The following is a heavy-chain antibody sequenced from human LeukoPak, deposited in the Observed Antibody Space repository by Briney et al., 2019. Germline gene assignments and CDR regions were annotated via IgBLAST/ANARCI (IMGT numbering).Heavy chain of an antibody. CDR3: AKDFWKVYDSGKGAFDI. D-gene: IGHD3-10*01. CDR1: GFTFSSYA. CDR2: ISGSGGST. J-gene: IGHJ3*02. Sequence: GGSLRLSCAASGFTFSSYAMSWVRQAPGKGLEWVSAISGSGGSTYYADSVKGRFTISRDNSKNTLYLQMNSLRAEDTAVYYCAKDFWKVYDSGKGAFDIWGQGTMVTVSS. V-gene: IGHV3-23*01.